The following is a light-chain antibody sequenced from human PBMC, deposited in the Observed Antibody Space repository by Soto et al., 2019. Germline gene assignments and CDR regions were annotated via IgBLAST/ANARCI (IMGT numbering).Light chain of an antibody. CDR2: DVS. J-gene: IGLJ1*01. Sequence: QSVLTQPASVSRSPGQSITIACAGTSSVIGRYNMVSWYQQHPGKVPKLLIYDVSIRPSGVSDRFSGSRSGNTASLTISGLQPEDEADYYCTSYTSKNSHVFGSGTKATGL. V-gene: IGLV2-14*02. CDR3: TSYTSKNSHV. CDR1: SSVIGRYNM.